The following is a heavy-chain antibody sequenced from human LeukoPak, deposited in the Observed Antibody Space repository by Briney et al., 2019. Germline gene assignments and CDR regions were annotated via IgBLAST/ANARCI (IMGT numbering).Heavy chain of an antibody. CDR3: ARVRYYGSGEEFDP. CDR2: IYHGGST. J-gene: IGHJ5*02. D-gene: IGHD3-10*01. CDR1: GGSISSGGYL. V-gene: IGHV4-31*03. Sequence: SQTLSLTCTVSGGSISSGGYLWSRIRQHPGKGLEWIGYIYHGGSTYYSPSLESRVIISVDTSKNKFSLKLTSVTAADTAVYYCARVRYYGSGEEFDPWGQGTLVTVSS.